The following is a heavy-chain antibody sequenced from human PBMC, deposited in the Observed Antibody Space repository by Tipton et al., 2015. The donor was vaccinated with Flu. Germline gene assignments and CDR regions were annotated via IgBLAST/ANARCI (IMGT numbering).Heavy chain of an antibody. Sequence: QLVQSGGGLVQPGGSLRLSCVASGFTLSSYWMSWVRQAPGKGLEWVANIKQDGSEKYYVDSVKGRFIISRDNAKNSLYLQMNSLRSEDTAVYYCARAWAAAGSAWGQGTLVTVSS. CDR2: IKQDGSEK. V-gene: IGHV3-7*01. CDR1: GFTLSSYW. J-gene: IGHJ5*02. D-gene: IGHD6-13*01. CDR3: ARAWAAAGSA.